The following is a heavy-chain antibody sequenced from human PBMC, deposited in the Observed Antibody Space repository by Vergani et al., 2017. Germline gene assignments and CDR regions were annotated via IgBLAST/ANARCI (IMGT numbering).Heavy chain of an antibody. CDR2: INHSGST. V-gene: IGHV4-34*01. CDR1: GGSFSGYY. D-gene: IGHD1-26*01. CDR3: ALPTTGGAFDI. Sequence: QVQLQQWGAGLLKPSETLSLTCAVYGGSFSGYYWSWIRQPPGKGLEWIGEINHSGSTNYNPSLKSRVTISVDTSKNQFSLKLSSVTAADTAVYYCALPTTGGAFDIWGQGTMVTVSS. J-gene: IGHJ3*02.